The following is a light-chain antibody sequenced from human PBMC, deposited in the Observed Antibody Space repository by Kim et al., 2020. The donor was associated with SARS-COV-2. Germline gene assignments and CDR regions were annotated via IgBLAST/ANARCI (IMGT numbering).Light chain of an antibody. J-gene: IGKJ2*01. CDR2: GAS. CDR3: QQYGSSPRYT. CDR1: QSVSSSY. V-gene: IGKV3-20*01. Sequence: EIVLTQSPGTLSLSPGERATLSCRDSQSVSSSYLAWYQQKPGQAPRLLIYGASSRATGIPDRFSGSGSGTDFTLTISRLEPEDFAVYYCQQYGSSPRYTFGQGTKLEI.